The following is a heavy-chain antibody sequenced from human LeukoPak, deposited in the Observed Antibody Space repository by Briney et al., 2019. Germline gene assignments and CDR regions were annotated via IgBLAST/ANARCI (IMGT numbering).Heavy chain of an antibody. V-gene: IGHV4-4*07. D-gene: IGHD2-15*01. CDR2: IYTSGST. Sequence: SETLSLTCTVSGGSISSYYWSWIRQPAGKGLEWIGRIYTSGSTNYNPSLKSRVTMSLDTSKNQFSLKLSSVTAADTAVYYCARVVVVVATATRYYYYMDVWGKGTTVTVSS. CDR3: ARVVVVVATATRYYYYMDV. J-gene: IGHJ6*03. CDR1: GGSISSYY.